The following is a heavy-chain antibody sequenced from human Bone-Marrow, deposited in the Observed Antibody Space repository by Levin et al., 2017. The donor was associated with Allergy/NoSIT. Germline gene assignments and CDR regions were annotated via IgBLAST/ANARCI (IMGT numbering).Heavy chain of an antibody. CDR3: ARGPYYYDSSGYYYDNAMDV. V-gene: IGHV4-59*08. CDR1: GVSISSYY. D-gene: IGHD3-22*01. J-gene: IGHJ6*02. Sequence: PSETLSLTCTVSGVSISSYYWSWIRQPPGKGLEWIGYIYYGGITNYNPSLKSRVTISVDTSKNQFSLNLTSVTAADTAVYYCARGPYYYDSSGYYYDNAMDVWGQGTTVTVSS. CDR2: IYYGGIT.